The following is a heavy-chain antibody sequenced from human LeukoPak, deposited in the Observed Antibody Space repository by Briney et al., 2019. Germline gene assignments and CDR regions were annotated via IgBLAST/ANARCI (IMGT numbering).Heavy chain of an antibody. J-gene: IGHJ4*02. D-gene: IGHD6-19*01. Sequence: SETLSLTCTVSGGSVSSGSYYWSWIRKPPGKGLEWIGYIYYSGSTNYNPSLKSRVTISVDTSKNQFSLKLSSVTAADTAVYYCARGGIAVAGYFDYWGQGTLVTVSS. V-gene: IGHV4-61*01. CDR3: ARGGIAVAGYFDY. CDR1: GGSVSSGSYY. CDR2: IYYSGST.